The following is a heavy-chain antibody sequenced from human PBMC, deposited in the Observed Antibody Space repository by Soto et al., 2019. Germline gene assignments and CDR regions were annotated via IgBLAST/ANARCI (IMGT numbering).Heavy chain of an antibody. J-gene: IGHJ5*02. D-gene: IGHD6-19*01. CDR1: GFTFSSYA. CDR2: ISGSGGST. CDR3: AKVSRSSGWSRPYWFDP. V-gene: IGHV3-23*01. Sequence: GGSLRLSCAASGFTFSSYAMSWVRQAPGKGLEWVSAISGSGGSTYYADSVKGRFTIFRDNSKNTLYLQMNSLRAEDTAVYYCAKVSRSSGWSRPYWFDPWGQGTLVTVSS.